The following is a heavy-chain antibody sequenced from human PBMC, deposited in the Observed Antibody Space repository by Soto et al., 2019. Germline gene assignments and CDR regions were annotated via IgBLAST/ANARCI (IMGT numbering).Heavy chain of an antibody. J-gene: IGHJ5*02. CDR3: ARGSPLRIAARLRRNNWFDP. Sequence: QVQLQQWGAGLLKPSETLSLTCAVYGGSFSGYYWSWIRQPPGKGLEWIGEINHIGSTNYNPSLKSRVTISVDTSKNQFALKLSSVTAADTAVYYCARGSPLRIAARLRRNNWFDPWGQGTLVTVSS. V-gene: IGHV4-34*01. CDR1: GGSFSGYY. CDR2: INHIGST. D-gene: IGHD6-6*01.